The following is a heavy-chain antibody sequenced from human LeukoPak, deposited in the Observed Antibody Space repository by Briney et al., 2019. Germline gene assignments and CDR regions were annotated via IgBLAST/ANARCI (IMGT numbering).Heavy chain of an antibody. Sequence: TGGSLRLSCAASGFSFSSYGMHWVRQAPGKGLEWVAVIWHDGSNKYYADSVKGRFTISRDNSKNTLFLQMNSLRAEDTAVYYCARDRYDILTGYYMYFDYWGQGSLVTVSS. J-gene: IGHJ4*02. CDR2: IWHDGSNK. V-gene: IGHV3-33*01. CDR3: ARDRYDILTGYYMYFDY. D-gene: IGHD3-9*01. CDR1: GFSFSSYG.